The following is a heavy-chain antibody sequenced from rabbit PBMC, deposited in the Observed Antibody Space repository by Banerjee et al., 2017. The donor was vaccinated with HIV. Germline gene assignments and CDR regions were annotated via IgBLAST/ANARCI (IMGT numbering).Heavy chain of an antibody. CDR2: IYAGSSGST. V-gene: IGHV1S40*01. D-gene: IGHD2-1*01. Sequence: QSLEESGGDLVKPGASLTLTCTASGFTLSSYWMCWVRQAPGKGLEWLACIYAGSSGSTDYASWAKGRFTISKTSSTTVTLQMTSLTAADTATYFCARDDGGHVYMDYFKLWGQGTLVTVS. CDR1: GFTLSSYW. CDR3: ARDDGGHVYMDYFKL. J-gene: IGHJ4*01.